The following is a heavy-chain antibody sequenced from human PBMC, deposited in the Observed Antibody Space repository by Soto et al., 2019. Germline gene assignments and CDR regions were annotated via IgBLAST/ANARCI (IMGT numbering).Heavy chain of an antibody. CDR3: ARDWGRGQFLTNKDF. D-gene: IGHD3-9*01. J-gene: IGHJ4*02. V-gene: IGHV1-18*01. CDR2: ISGYNGNT. CDR1: GYTFTSYA. Sequence: ASVKVSCKASGYTFTSYAMHWVRQAPGQGLEWMGWISGYNGNTEYAQKLQGRVTMTTDTSTSTAYMELRSLRSDDTGVYYCARDWGRGQFLTNKDFWGQGTLVTVSS.